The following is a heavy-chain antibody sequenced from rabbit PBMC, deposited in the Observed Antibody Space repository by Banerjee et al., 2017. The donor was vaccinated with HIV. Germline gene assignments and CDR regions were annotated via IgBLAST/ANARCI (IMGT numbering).Heavy chain of an antibody. Sequence: QEQLVESGGDLVKPGASLTLTCTASGFSFSYSDYMCWVRQPPGKGPEWIACIGAGVSYTTYYATWAKGRFTISKTSSTTVTLQMTSLTVADTATYFCARDSGTSFSSYGMDLWGPGTLVTVS. CDR2: IGAGVSYTT. CDR3: ARDSGTSFSSYGMDL. CDR1: GFSFSYSDY. J-gene: IGHJ6*01. D-gene: IGHD8-1*01. V-gene: IGHV1S45*01.